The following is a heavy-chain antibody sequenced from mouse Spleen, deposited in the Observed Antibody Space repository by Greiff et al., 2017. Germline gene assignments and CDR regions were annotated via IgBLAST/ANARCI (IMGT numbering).Heavy chain of an antibody. Sequence: EVKLVESGGGLVKPGGSLKLSCAASGFTFSSYAMSWVRQTPEKRLEWVAAINSNGGSTYYPDTVKDRFTISRDNAKNTLYLQMSSLRSEDTALYYCARHFDYLYAMDYWGQGTSVTVSS. V-gene: IGHV5-6-2*01. D-gene: IGHD2-4*01. J-gene: IGHJ4*01. CDR2: INSNGGST. CDR1: GFTFSSYA. CDR3: ARHFDYLYAMDY.